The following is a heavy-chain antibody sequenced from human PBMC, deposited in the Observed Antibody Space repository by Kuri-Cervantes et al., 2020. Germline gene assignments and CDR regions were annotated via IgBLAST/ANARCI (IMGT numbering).Heavy chain of an antibody. Sequence: GESLKISCAASGFTFSSYGMHWVRQAPGKGLEWMAIISYDGSNKYYADSVKGRFTISRDNSKNTLYLQMNSLRAEDTAVYYCASLGTLPFPNYYYYYGMDVWGQGTTVTVSS. V-gene: IGHV3-30*03. CDR1: GFTFSSYG. D-gene: IGHD7-27*01. J-gene: IGHJ6*02. CDR2: ISYDGSNK. CDR3: ASLGTLPFPNYYYYYGMDV.